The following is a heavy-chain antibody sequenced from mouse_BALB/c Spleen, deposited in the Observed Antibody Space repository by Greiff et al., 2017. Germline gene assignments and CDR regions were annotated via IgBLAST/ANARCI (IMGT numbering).Heavy chain of an antibody. Sequence: VQLQQPGAELVKPGTSVKLSCKASGYNFTSYWINWVKLRPGQGLEWIGDIYPGSGSTNYNEKFKSKATLTVDTSSSTAYMQLSSLASEDSALYYCARGAIYDGYYVGFAYWGQGTLVTVSA. J-gene: IGHJ3*01. V-gene: IGHV1-55*01. CDR2: IYPGSGST. CDR1: GYNFTSYW. D-gene: IGHD2-3*01. CDR3: ARGAIYDGYYVGFAY.